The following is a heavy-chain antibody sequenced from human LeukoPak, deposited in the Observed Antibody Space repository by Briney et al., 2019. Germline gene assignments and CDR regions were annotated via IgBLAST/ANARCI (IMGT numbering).Heavy chain of an antibody. Sequence: SETLSLTCTVSGGSIGSGGYYWSWIRQPPGKGLEWIGYIYYSGSTYYNPSLKSRVTISVDTSKNQFSLKLSSVTAADTAVYYCARAPLRVVITQFDYWGQGTLVTVSS. CDR2: IYYSGST. D-gene: IGHD3-22*01. CDR3: ARAPLRVVITQFDY. CDR1: GGSIGSGGYY. V-gene: IGHV4-30-4*01. J-gene: IGHJ4*02.